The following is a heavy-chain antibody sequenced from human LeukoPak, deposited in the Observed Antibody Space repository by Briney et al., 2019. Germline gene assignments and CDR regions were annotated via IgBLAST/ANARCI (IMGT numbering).Heavy chain of an antibody. V-gene: IGHV3-23*01. CDR1: GFTFNGYG. Sequence: PGGSLRLSCVASGFTFNGYGMSWVRQAPGKGLEWVSTISGSNDNTNYADSVKGRFTFSRDSSKNTVYLQMNSLSAEDTAIYYCAKLDDYNSYFDYWGQGTLVAVSS. CDR2: ISGSNDNT. D-gene: IGHD5-24*01. CDR3: AKLDDYNSYFDY. J-gene: IGHJ4*02.